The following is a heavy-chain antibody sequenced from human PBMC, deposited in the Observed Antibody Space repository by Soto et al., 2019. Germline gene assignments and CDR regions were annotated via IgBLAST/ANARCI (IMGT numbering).Heavy chain of an antibody. CDR2: ISSSSSTI. J-gene: IGHJ4*02. CDR1: GFTFSSYS. V-gene: IGHV3-48*01. D-gene: IGHD1-7*01. Sequence: GGSLRLSCAASGFTFSSYSMNWVRQAPGKGLEWVSYISSSSSTIYYADSVKGRFTISRDNAKNSLYLQMNSLRAEDTAVYYCACYARYNWNYRDPDFDYWGQGTLVTVSS. CDR3: ACYARYNWNYRDPDFDY.